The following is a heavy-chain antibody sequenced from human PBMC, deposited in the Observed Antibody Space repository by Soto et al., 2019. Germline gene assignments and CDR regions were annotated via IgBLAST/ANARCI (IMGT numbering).Heavy chain of an antibody. J-gene: IGHJ4*02. CDR3: ARVYSGSYSDS. CDR1: GVCMRSNNR. CDR2: IFHSGST. D-gene: IGHD1-26*01. V-gene: IGHV4-4*02. Sequence: PSETLSLTCAVSGVCMRSNNRWSWVRQPPGNGLEWIGEIFHSGSTNYNPSLKTRVPISVDKSKNQFSLKLSSVTAADTAVYYCARVYSGSYSDSWGQGTLVTVSS.